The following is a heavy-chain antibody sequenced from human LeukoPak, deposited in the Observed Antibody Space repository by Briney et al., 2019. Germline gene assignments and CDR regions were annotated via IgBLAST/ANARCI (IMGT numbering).Heavy chain of an antibody. CDR1: GFAFSTYS. J-gene: IGHJ4*02. Sequence: GRSLRLSCTASGFAFSTYSMNWVRQAPGKGLKGGASISGRGGSTYYADSVKGRFTISRANSTETLYLQMTGLRAQDPAVSYCPQGQTSYGSGSYVDYWGQGTLVSVSS. V-gene: IGHV3-23*01. CDR3: PQGQTSYGSGSYVDY. CDR2: ISGRGGST. D-gene: IGHD3-10*01.